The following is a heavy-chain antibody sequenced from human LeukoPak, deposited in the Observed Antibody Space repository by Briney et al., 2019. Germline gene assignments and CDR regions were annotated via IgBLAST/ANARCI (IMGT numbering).Heavy chain of an antibody. V-gene: IGHV3-30-3*01. CDR3: ARVLFGSGYYDLGY. J-gene: IGHJ4*02. CDR1: GFTFSSYA. CDR2: ISYDGSNK. D-gene: IGHD3-22*01. Sequence: GGSLRLSCAASGFTFSSYAMYWVRQAPGKGLEWVAVISYDGSNKYYADSVKGRFTISRDNSKNTLYLQMSSLRAEDTAVYYCARVLFGSGYYDLGYWGQGTLVTVSS.